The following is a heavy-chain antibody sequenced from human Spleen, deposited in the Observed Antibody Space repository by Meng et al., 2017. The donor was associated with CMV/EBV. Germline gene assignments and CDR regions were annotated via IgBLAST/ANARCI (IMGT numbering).Heavy chain of an antibody. CDR1: GFTFSSYA. D-gene: IGHD2-8*01. J-gene: IGHJ4*02. V-gene: IGHV3-30*04. CDR2: ISYDGSNK. CDR3: ARVMGRDY. Sequence: LWLSCAASGFTFSSYAMHWVRQAPGKGLEWVAVISYDGSNKYYADSVKGRFTISRDNSKNTLYLQMNSLRAEDTAVYYCARVMGRDYWGQGTLVTVSS.